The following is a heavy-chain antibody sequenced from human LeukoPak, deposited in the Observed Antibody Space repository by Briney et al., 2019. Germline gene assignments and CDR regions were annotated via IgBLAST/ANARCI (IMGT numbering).Heavy chain of an antibody. D-gene: IGHD3-16*01. CDR3: AKLATSDTGETY. V-gene: IGHV1-46*01. CDR1: GYTFTSYG. Sequence: ASVKVSCKASGYTFTSYGISWVRQAPGQGLEWMGVINPSGDSTTYAQNFQGRVTMTRDTSTSTVYMELRSLRSEDTAIYYCAKLATSDTGETYWGQGTLVTVPS. J-gene: IGHJ4*02. CDR2: INPSGDST.